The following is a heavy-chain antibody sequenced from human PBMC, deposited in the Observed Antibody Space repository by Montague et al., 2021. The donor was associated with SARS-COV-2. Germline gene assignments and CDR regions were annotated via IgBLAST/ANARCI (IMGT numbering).Heavy chain of an antibody. Sequence: SLRLSCAASGFTFSSYAMHWVRQAPGKGLEWVAVISYDGSNKYYADSVKGRFTISRDNSKNTLYLQMNSLRAEDTAVYYCARDPDSGSYSSDAFDIGGQGTMVTVSS. CDR3: ARDPDSGSYSSDAFDI. V-gene: IGHV3-30-3*01. D-gene: IGHD1-26*01. J-gene: IGHJ3*02. CDR1: GFTFSSYA. CDR2: ISYDGSNK.